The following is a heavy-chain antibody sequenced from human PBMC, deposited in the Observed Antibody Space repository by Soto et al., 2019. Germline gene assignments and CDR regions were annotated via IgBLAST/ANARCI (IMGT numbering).Heavy chain of an antibody. CDR3: ARGRTIFGVVNFDY. Sequence: EASVKVSCKASGGTFSNSPIAWVRLAPGQGLEWMGGVIPIFSVMKYAEKFQGRVTFTADDSTSTVYMELSSLTSEDTAVYYCARGRTIFGVVNFDYWGQGTPVTVSS. V-gene: IGHV1-69*13. CDR1: GGTFSNSP. CDR2: VIPIFSVM. D-gene: IGHD3-3*01. J-gene: IGHJ4*02.